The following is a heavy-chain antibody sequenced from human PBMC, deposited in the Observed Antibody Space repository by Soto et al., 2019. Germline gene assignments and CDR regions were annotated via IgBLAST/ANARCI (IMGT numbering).Heavy chain of an antibody. CDR3: ARDYGHDCSGGNCYFYF. J-gene: IGHJ4*02. CDR2: IIPLFGTA. V-gene: IGHV1-69*13. CDR1: GGTFSRYG. Sequence: SVKVSCKASGGTFSRYGINWVRQAPGHGLEWMGGIIPLFGTANYAQKFQGRVTINADESTSTAHMELRSLRSEDTAVYYCARDYGHDCSGGNCYFYFWGQGTLVTVSS. D-gene: IGHD2-15*01.